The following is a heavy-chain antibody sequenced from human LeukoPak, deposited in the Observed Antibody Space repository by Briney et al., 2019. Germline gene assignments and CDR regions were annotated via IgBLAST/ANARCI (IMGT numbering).Heavy chain of an antibody. D-gene: IGHD2-2*01. CDR1: GDSVSSNSAA. Sequence: SQTLSLTCAISGDSVSSNSAAWNWIRQSPSRGLEWLGRTYYRSKWYNDYAVSVKSRITINPDTSKNQFSLQLSSVTAADTAVYYCARLLRLRVPAAMGFDYWGQGTLVTVSS. CDR2: TYYRSKWYN. V-gene: IGHV6-1*01. CDR3: ARLLRLRVPAAMGFDY. J-gene: IGHJ4*02.